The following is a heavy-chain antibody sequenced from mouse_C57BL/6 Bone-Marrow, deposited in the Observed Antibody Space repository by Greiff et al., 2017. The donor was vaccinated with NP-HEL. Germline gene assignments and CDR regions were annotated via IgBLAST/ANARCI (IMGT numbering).Heavy chain of an antibody. D-gene: IGHD1-1*01. CDR1: GFTFSDYG. J-gene: IGHJ4*01. V-gene: IGHV5-15*01. CDR2: ISNLAYSI. Sequence: EVQGVESGGGLVQPGGSLKLSCAASGFTFSDYGMAWVRQAPRKGPEWVAFISNLAYSIYYADTVTGRFTISRENAKNTLYLEMSSLRSEDTAMYYCARGFYYYGSTAMDYWGQGTSVTVSS. CDR3: ARGFYYYGSTAMDY.